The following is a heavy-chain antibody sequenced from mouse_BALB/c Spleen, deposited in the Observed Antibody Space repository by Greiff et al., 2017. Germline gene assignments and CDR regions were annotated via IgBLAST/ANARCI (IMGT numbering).Heavy chain of an antibody. CDR1: GYSITSDYA. Sequence: EVKLQESGPGLVKPSQSLSLTCTVTGYSITSDYAWNWIRQFPGNKLEWMGYISYSGSTSYNPSLKSRISITRDTSKNQFFLQLNSVTTEDTATYYCARFRDYDWYAMDYWGQGTSVTVSS. J-gene: IGHJ4*01. CDR2: ISYSGST. D-gene: IGHD2-4*01. V-gene: IGHV3-2*02. CDR3: ARFRDYDWYAMDY.